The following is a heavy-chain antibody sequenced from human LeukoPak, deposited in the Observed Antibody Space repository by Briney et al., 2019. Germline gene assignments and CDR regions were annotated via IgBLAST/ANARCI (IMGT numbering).Heavy chain of an antibody. J-gene: IGHJ4*02. CDR3: XKDWGPGPYYDILTGYYFDY. V-gene: IGHV3-23*01. CDR2: ISGSGGST. D-gene: IGHD3-9*01. Sequence: PGGSLRLSCAASGFTFSSYAMSWVRQAPGKGLEWVSAISGSGGSTYYADSVKGRFTISRDNSKNTLYLQMNSLRAEDTAVYYXXKDWGPGPYYDILTGYYFDYWGQGTLVTVSS. CDR1: GFTFSSYA.